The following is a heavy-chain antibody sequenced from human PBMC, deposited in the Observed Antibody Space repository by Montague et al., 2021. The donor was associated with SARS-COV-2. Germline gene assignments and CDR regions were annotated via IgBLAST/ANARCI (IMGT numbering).Heavy chain of an antibody. CDR1: GGSVSSGDYS. CDR2: IYQSGST. Sequence: TLSLTCAVSGGSVSSGDYSWSWIRQPPGKGLEWIGYIYQSGSTYYNPSLKSRVTISVDTSNNQFSLNLRSVTAADTGLYYCATGTRMYGMDVWGQGTTVTVSS. V-gene: IGHV4-30-2*01. J-gene: IGHJ6*02. CDR3: ATGTRMYGMDV. D-gene: IGHD3-10*01.